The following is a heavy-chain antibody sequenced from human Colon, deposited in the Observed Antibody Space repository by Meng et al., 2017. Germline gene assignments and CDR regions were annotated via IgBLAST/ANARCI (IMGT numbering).Heavy chain of an antibody. CDR3: ARSGYNNGYDY. V-gene: IGHV3-74*01. CDR2: LSNDGSRA. J-gene: IGHJ4*02. D-gene: IGHD5-18*01. CDR1: GFPLSTYW. Sequence: EVRLVGSGGGLVLPGGSLRLSCAASGFPLSTYWMHWVRQVPGKGLVGVSRLSNDGSRADYADSVNGRFTISRDNAKNTLFLQMNSLRAEDTAVYYCARSGYNNGYDYWGQGTLVTVSS.